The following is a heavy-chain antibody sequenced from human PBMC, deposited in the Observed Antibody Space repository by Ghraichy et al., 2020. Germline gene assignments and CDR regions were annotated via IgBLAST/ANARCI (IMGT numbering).Heavy chain of an antibody. CDR3: ARVPRGSYPIPNDF. V-gene: IGHV3-23*01. J-gene: IGHJ4*02. CDR1: GFTFNTFA. CDR2: ISGARGTV. D-gene: IGHD3-10*01. Sequence: GESLNISCAASGFTFNTFAMSWVRQAPGKGLEWVSMISGARGTVYYVDSVKGRFTVSRDNSRNTVYLQMNSLRVDDTAMYFCARVPRGSYPIPNDFWGRGALVTVS.